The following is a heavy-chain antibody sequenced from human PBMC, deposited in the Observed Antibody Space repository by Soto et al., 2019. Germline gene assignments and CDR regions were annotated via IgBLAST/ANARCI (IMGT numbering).Heavy chain of an antibody. CDR1: GYTLTSYY. Sequence: EASVKVSCKAPGYTLTSYYMHWVRQAPGQGLEWMGISNPSGGSTNYAQKFQGRVTMTRDTSTSTVFMELSSLRSDDPAVYYCARGGHIAVVTASFDYWGQGTLVTVSS. CDR2: SNPSGGST. V-gene: IGHV1-46*03. D-gene: IGHD2-21*02. J-gene: IGHJ4*02. CDR3: ARGGHIAVVTASFDY.